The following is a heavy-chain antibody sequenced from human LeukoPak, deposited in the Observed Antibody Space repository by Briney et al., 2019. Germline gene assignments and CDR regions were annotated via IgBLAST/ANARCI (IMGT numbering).Heavy chain of an antibody. D-gene: IGHD3-22*01. CDR3: ARVTGYMIEDYFDY. CDR2: IYYSGST. V-gene: IGHV4-59*01. Sequence: SETLSLTCTVSGGSIRSYYWSWIRQPPGKGLEWIGYIYYSGSTNYNPSLKSRVTISVDTSKNQFSLRLSSVTAADTAVYYCARVTGYMIEDYFDYWGQGTLVTVSS. J-gene: IGHJ4*02. CDR1: GGSIRSYY.